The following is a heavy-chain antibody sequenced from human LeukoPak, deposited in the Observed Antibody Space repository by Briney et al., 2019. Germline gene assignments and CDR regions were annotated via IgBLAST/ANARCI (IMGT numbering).Heavy chain of an antibody. CDR2: IRYDGITK. D-gene: IGHD4-17*01. J-gene: IGHJ4*02. V-gene: IGHV3-30*02. CDR1: GFSFSGYG. Sequence: GGSLRLSCAASGFSFSGYGMHWVRQVPGKGLEWVAFIRYDGITKFYIDSVKGRFAISRDNSKNTLSLQMNSLRTEDTAVYYCAALYTGTFVDYWGQGTLATVPS. CDR3: AALYTGTFVDY.